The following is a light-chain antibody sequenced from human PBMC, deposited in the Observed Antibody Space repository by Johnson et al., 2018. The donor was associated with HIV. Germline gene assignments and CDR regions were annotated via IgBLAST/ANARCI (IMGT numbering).Light chain of an antibody. CDR3: GTWDSSLSAGV. J-gene: IGLJ1*01. CDR2: ENN. CDR1: SSNIGNNY. Sequence: QSVLTQPPSVSAAPGQKVTISCSGSSSNIGNNYISWYQQLPGTAPKLLIYENNKRPSGIPDRFSGSKSGTSATLGITGLQTGDEADYYCGTWDSSLSAGVFGTGTTVIVI. V-gene: IGLV1-51*01.